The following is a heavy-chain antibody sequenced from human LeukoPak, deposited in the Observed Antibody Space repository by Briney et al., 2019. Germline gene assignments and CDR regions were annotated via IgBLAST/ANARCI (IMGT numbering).Heavy chain of an antibody. V-gene: IGHV3-74*01. CDR1: GFALSSDW. CDR3: AELGITMIGGV. D-gene: IGHD3-10*02. CDR2: INRDGSRI. J-gene: IGHJ6*04. Sequence: GGSLRLSCAASGFALSSDWMHWVRQAPGKGLVWVSRINRDGSRIHYADSVKGRFTISRDNAKNSLYLQMNSLRAEDTAVYYCAELGITMIGGVWGKGTTVTISS.